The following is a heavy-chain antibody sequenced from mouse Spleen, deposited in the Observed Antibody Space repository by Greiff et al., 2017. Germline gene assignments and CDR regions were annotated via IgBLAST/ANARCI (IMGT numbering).Heavy chain of an antibody. V-gene: IGHV1-4*01. CDR3: ARSRGSVYAMDY. Sequence: QVQLKESGAELARPGASVKMSCKASGYTFTSYTMHWVKQRPGQGLEWIGYINPSSGYTKYNQKFKDKATLTADKSSSTAYMQLSSLTSEDSAVYYCARSRGSVYAMDYWGQGTSVTVSS. D-gene: IGHD1-1*01. J-gene: IGHJ4*01. CDR1: GYTFTSYT. CDR2: INPSSGYT.